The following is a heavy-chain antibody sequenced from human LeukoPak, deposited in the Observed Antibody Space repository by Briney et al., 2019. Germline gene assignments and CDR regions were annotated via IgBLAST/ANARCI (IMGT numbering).Heavy chain of an antibody. CDR1: GYTFTGYY. V-gene: IGHV1-2*06. CDR3: ARAASSGALPIDY. Sequence: ASVKVSCKASGYTFTGYYMHWVRQAPGQGLEWMGRINPNSGGTNYAQKFQGRVTMTRDTSIGTAYMELSRLRSDDTAVYYCARAASSGALPIDYWGQGTLVTVSS. CDR2: INPNSGGT. D-gene: IGHD6-19*01. J-gene: IGHJ4*02.